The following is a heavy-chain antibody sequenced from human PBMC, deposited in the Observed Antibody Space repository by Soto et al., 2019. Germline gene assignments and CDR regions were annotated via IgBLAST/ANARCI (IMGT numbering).Heavy chain of an antibody. CDR2: IIHSGST. J-gene: IGHJ4*02. D-gene: IGHD1-26*01. CDR1: GGSITSGAHS. CDR3: ARGFISGSHYSGGWYYFDS. V-gene: IGHV4-30-2*01. Sequence: SETLSLTCAVSGGSITSGAHSWSWIRQPPGKGLEWIGHIIHSGSTYFNPSLESRVTISVDRSKSQFSLKLTSVTAADTAVYYCARGFISGSHYSGGWYYFDSWGQGTQVTVSS.